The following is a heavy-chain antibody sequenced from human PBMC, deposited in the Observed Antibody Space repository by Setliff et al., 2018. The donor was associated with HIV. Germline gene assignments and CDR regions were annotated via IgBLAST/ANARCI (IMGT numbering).Heavy chain of an antibody. D-gene: IGHD6-13*01. Sequence: GSLRLSCAASGFMFNIYEMNWVRQAPGKGLEWVSYISSGSVNIFYADSVKGRFTISRDNAKNTVYLQMNSLRTEDTAVYYCARGGFGTGLDYWGLGALVTVSS. J-gene: IGHJ4*02. V-gene: IGHV3-48*03. CDR1: GFMFNIYE. CDR3: ARGGFGTGLDY. CDR2: ISSGSVNI.